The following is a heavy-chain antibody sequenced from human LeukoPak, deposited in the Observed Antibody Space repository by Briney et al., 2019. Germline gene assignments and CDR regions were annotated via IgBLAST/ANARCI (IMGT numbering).Heavy chain of an antibody. CDR2: IQPRDSAG. CDR3: ARGLQTTVVTPFAY. D-gene: IGHD4-23*01. J-gene: IGHJ4*02. V-gene: IGHV5-51*01. Sequence: GESPKISCEASGYRFTTHWIGWVRQMPGKGLEWMGIIQPRDSAGRYSPSFRGRVTFSADKSNNTADLQWSSLKASDTAIYYCARGLQTTVVTPFAYWGQGTLVTVSS. CDR1: GYRFTTHW.